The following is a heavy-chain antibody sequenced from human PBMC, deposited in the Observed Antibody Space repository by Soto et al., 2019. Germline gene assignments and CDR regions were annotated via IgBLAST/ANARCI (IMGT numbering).Heavy chain of an antibody. CDR3: ARLVGAGYSSGWGWFDP. CDR2: IYYSGST. Sequence: ETLSLTCTVSGGSISSSSYYWGWIRQPPGKGLEWIGSIYYSGSTYYNPSLKSRVTISVDTSKNQFSLKLSSVTAADTAVYYCARLVGAGYSSGWGWFDPWGQGTLVTVSS. CDR1: GGSISSSSYY. D-gene: IGHD6-19*01. J-gene: IGHJ5*02. V-gene: IGHV4-39*01.